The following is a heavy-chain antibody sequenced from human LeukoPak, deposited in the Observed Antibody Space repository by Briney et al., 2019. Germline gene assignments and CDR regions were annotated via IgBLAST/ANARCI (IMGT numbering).Heavy chain of an antibody. V-gene: IGHV1-2*02. CDR1: GYTFTGYY. CDR3: ARESSGYDSSQIDFDY. CDR2: INPNSGGT. Sequence: GASVKVSCKASGYTFTGYYMHWVRQAPAQGLEWMGWINPNSGGTNYAQKFQGRVTMTRDTSISTAYMELSRLRSDDTAVYYCARESSGYDSSQIDFDYWGQGTLVTVSS. D-gene: IGHD5-12*01. J-gene: IGHJ4*02.